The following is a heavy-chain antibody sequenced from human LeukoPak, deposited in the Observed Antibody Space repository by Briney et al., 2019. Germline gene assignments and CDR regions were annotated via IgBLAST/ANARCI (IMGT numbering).Heavy chain of an antibody. CDR3: AHSANYYGSGSYAFYFDY. J-gene: IGHJ4*02. CDR2: LYWDDDK. D-gene: IGHD3-10*01. Sequence: SGPTLVKPTQTLTLTCTFSGFSLRTRGVGVGWIRQPPGKALEWLSLLYWDDDKRYSPSLKSRLTITKDTSKNQVVLTMTNMDPVDTATYYCAHSANYYGSGSYAFYFDYWGREPWSPSPQ. CDR1: GFSLRTRGVG. V-gene: IGHV2-5*02.